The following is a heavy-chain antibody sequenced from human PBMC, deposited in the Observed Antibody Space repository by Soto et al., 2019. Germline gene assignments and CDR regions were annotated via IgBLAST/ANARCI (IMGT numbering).Heavy chain of an antibody. CDR3: ARESGYGDFLTNFDY. J-gene: IGHJ4*02. CDR2: IYYSGST. CDR1: GGSISSGGYY. Sequence: SETLSLTCTVSGGSISSGGYYWSWIRQHPGKGLEWIGYIYYSGSTYYNPSLKSRVTISVDTSKNQFSLRLSSVTAADTAVYYCARESGYGDFLTNFDYWGQGTLVTVSS. D-gene: IGHD4-17*01. V-gene: IGHV4-31*03.